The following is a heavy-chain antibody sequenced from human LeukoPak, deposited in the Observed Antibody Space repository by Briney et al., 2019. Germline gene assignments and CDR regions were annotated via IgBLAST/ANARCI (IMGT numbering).Heavy chain of an antibody. D-gene: IGHD2-2*01. J-gene: IGHJ5*02. CDR1: GGSFSGYY. V-gene: IGHV4-34*01. CDR2: INHSGST. Sequence: PSETLSLTCAVYGGSFSGYYWSWIRQPPGKGLEWIGEINHSGSTNYNPSLKSRVTISVDTSKNQFSLKLSSVTAADTAVYYCARGRGYQLLLKRTEDNWFDPWGQGTLVTVSS. CDR3: ARGRGYQLLLKRTEDNWFDP.